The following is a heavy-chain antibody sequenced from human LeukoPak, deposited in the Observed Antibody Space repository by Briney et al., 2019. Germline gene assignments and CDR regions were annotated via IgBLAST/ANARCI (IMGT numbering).Heavy chain of an antibody. Sequence: GGSLRLSCGASGFTFSSYGMHWVRQAPGKGLEWVAFIRYDGSNKYYADSVKGRFTISRDNSKNTLYLQMNSLRAEDTAVYYCARESGGDGYNYNYYYMDVWGKGTTVTVSS. D-gene: IGHD5-24*01. J-gene: IGHJ6*03. CDR1: GFTFSSYG. CDR2: IRYDGSNK. CDR3: ARESGGDGYNYNYYYMDV. V-gene: IGHV3-30*02.